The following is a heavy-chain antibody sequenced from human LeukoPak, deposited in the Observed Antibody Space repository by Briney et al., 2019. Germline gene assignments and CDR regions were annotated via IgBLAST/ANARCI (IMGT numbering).Heavy chain of an antibody. CDR2: INPSGGST. CDR1: GYTFTSYY. CDR3: AFDSSGYYQSGPFDY. J-gene: IGHJ4*02. D-gene: IGHD3-22*01. Sequence: ASVKVSCKASGYTFTSYYMHWVRQAPGQGLEWMGIINPSGGSTSYAQKFQGRVTMTRDMSTSTVYMGLSSLRSEDTAVYYCAFDSSGYYQSGPFDYWGQGTLVTVSS. V-gene: IGHV1-46*01.